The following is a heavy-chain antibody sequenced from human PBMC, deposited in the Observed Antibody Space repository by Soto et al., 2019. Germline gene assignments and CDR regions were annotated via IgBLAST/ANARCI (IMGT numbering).Heavy chain of an antibody. CDR1: GGSFSGYY. Sequence: SETLSLTCAVYGGSFSGYYWSWIRQPPGKGLEWIGEINHSGSTNYNPSLKSRVTISVDTSKNQFSLKLSSVTAADTAVYYCARGTTFGARWFDPWGQGALVTVSS. D-gene: IGHD3-10*02. CDR2: INHSGST. V-gene: IGHV4-34*01. J-gene: IGHJ5*02. CDR3: ARGTTFGARWFDP.